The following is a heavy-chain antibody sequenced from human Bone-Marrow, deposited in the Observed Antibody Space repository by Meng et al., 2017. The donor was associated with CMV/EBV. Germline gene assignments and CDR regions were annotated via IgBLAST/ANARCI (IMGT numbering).Heavy chain of an antibody. CDR3: ARGYCSSTSCYDNYYYGMDV. J-gene: IGHJ6*02. V-gene: IGHV5-51*01. Sequence: GGSLRLSCKGSGYSFTSYWIGWVRQMPGKGPEWMGIIYPGDSDTRYSPSFQGQVTISADKSISTAYLQWSSLKASDTAMYYCARGYCSSTSCYDNYYYGMDVWGQGTTVTVSS. CDR1: GYSFTSYW. D-gene: IGHD2-2*01. CDR2: IYPGDSDT.